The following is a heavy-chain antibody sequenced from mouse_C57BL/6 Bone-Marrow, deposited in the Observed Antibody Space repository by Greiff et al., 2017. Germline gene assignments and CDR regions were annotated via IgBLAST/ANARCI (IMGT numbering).Heavy chain of an antibody. V-gene: IGHV1-81*01. Sequence: VQLQQSGAELARPGASVKLSCKASGYTFTSYGISWVKQRTGQGLEWIGEIYPRSGNPYYNEKFKGKATLTAAQSSSTAYMELRSLTSDDSAVYFCARVGLGRFAYWGQGTLVTVSA. CDR3: ARVGLGRFAY. J-gene: IGHJ3*01. D-gene: IGHD4-1*01. CDR2: IYPRSGNP. CDR1: GYTFTSYG.